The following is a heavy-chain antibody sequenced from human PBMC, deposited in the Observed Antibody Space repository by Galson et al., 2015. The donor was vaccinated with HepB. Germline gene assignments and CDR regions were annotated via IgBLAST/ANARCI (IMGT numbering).Heavy chain of an antibody. J-gene: IGHJ4*02. V-gene: IGHV7-4-1*02. CDR3: ARDPVDGTYSGWSGWPDGGHFDY. CDR2: INTNTGNP. CDR1: GYTFTSYA. Sequence: SVKVSCKASGYTFTSYAMNWVRQAPGQGLEWMGWINTNTGNPTYAQGFTGRFVFSLDTSVSTAYLQISSLKAEDTAVYYCARDPVDGTYSGWSGWPDGGHFDYWGQGTLVTVSS. D-gene: IGHD3-3*01.